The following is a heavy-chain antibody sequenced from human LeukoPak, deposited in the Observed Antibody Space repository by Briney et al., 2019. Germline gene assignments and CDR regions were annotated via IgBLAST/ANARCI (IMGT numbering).Heavy chain of an antibody. CDR2: IYSGGTT. D-gene: IGHD3-9*01. CDR3: ATTYDILTAYYTFYY. CDR1: GFTVSRNY. J-gene: IGHJ4*02. Sequence: GGSLRLSCAASGFTVSRNYMNWVRQAPGKGLEWVSVIYSGGTTYYADSVKGRFTISRDNSKNMLYSQMNSLRAEDTAVYYCATTYDILTAYYTFYYWGQGTLVTVSS. V-gene: IGHV3-53*01.